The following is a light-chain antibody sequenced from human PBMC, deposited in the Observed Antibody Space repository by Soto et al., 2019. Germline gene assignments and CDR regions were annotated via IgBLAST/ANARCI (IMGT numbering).Light chain of an antibody. CDR1: SSNIGAGYD. Sequence: QSVLTQPPSVSGAPGQRVTISCTGSSSNIGAGYDVHWYQQLPGTAPKLLIYGNSNRPSGVPDRFSGSKSGFTASLTISGLQAEDEADYFCFSYAGSSTWVFGGGTKLTVL. CDR3: FSYAGSSTWV. CDR2: GNS. J-gene: IGLJ3*02. V-gene: IGLV1-40*01.